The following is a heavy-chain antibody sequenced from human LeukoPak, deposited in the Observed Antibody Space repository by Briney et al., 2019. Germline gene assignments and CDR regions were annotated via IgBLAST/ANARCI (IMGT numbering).Heavy chain of an antibody. V-gene: IGHV4-31*03. CDR2: IYYSGST. CDR1: GGSISSGGYY. CDR3: ARDIGDYYDSSGYYSD. Sequence: SETLSPTCTVSGGSISSGGYYWSWIRQHPGKGLEWIGYIYYSGSTYYNPSLKSRVTISVDTSKNQFSLKLSSVTAADTAVYYCARDIGDYYDSSGYYSDWGQGTLVTVSS. D-gene: IGHD3-22*01. J-gene: IGHJ4*02.